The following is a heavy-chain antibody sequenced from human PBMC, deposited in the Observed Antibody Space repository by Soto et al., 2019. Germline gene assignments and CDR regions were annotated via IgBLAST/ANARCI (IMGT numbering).Heavy chain of an antibody. J-gene: IGHJ4*02. CDR1: GGSISSGDYY. V-gene: IGHV4-30-4*01. Sequence: QVQLQESGPGLVKPSQTLSLTCTVSGGSISSGDYYWSWIRQPPGKGLEWIGYIYYSGSTYYNPSLKSRVTISVDTSKNQFSLKLSSVTAADTAVYYCARAPPSYSGSYYYFDYWGQGTLVTVSS. CDR3: ARAPPSYSGSYYYFDY. CDR2: IYYSGST. D-gene: IGHD1-26*01.